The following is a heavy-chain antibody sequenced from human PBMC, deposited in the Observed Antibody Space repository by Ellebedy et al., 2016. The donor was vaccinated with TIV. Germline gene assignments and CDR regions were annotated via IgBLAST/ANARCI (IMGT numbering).Heavy chain of an antibody. V-gene: IGHV3-73*01. Sequence: GESLKISCAASGFTFSGSAMHWVRQASGKGLEWIGRIRSKANTYATTYAASVKGRFTISRNDSKNTAYLQMNSLETEDTAVYYCTRGSSDSSAYYYGYWGQGTLVTVSS. J-gene: IGHJ4*02. CDR2: IRSKANTYAT. D-gene: IGHD3-22*01. CDR1: GFTFSGSA. CDR3: TRGSSDSSAYYYGY.